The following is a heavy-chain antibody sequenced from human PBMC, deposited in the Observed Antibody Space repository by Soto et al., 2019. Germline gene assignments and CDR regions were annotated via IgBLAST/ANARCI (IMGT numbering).Heavy chain of an antibody. Sequence: SETLSLTCTVSGGSISSGGYYWSWIRQHPGKGLEWIGYIYYSGSTNYNPSLKSRVTISVDTSKNQFSLKLSSVTAADTAVYYCARHLKTSNRYYDFWRGRWTPFDYWGQGTLVPVSA. CDR3: ARHLKTSNRYYDFWRGRWTPFDY. J-gene: IGHJ4*02. CDR1: GGSISSGGYY. D-gene: IGHD3-3*01. CDR2: IYYSGST. V-gene: IGHV4-61*08.